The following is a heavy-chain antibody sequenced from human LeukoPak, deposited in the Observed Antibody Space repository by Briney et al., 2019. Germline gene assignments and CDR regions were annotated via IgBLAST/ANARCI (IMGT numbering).Heavy chain of an antibody. Sequence: APVKVSCKASGYTFTGYYMHWVRQAPGQGLEWMGWINPNSGGTNYAQKFQGRVTMTRDTSISTAYMELSRLRSDDTAVYYCARELGITIFQGMDVWGQGTTVTVSS. CDR3: ARELGITIFQGMDV. J-gene: IGHJ6*02. D-gene: IGHD3-9*01. CDR1: GYTFTGYY. CDR2: INPNSGGT. V-gene: IGHV1-2*02.